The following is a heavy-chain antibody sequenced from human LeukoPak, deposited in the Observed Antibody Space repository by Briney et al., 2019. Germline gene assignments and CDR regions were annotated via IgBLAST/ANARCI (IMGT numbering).Heavy chain of an antibody. CDR2: IYYSGST. J-gene: IGHJ5*02. CDR1: GGSISSYY. CDR3: ARVPYYDFWSGYYGGFDP. Sequence: SETLSLTCTVSGGSISSYYWSWIRQPPGKGLERIGYIYYSGSTNYNPSLKSRVTISVDTSKNQFSLKLSSVTAADTAVYYCARVPYYDFWSGYYGGFDPWGQGTLVTVSS. V-gene: IGHV4-59*01. D-gene: IGHD3-3*01.